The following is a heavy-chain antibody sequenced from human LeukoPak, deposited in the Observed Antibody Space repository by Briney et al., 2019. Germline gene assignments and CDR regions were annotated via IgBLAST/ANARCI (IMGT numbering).Heavy chain of an antibody. V-gene: IGHV1-46*01. J-gene: IGHJ3*02. CDR1: GYTFTSYY. Sequence: GASVKVSCKASGYTFTSYYIHWVRQAPGQGLEWMGIINPSGGSTTYAQILQGRVIMTRDTSTSTVYMELSSLRSEDMAVYYCVRVVTPSAYDIWGQGTMVTVSS. CDR2: INPSGGST. CDR3: VRVVTPSAYDI. D-gene: IGHD2-21*02.